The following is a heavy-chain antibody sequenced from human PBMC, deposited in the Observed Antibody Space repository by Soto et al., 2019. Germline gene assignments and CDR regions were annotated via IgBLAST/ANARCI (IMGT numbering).Heavy chain of an antibody. V-gene: IGHV3-30*03. CDR1: GFIFSNYG. D-gene: IGHD1-1*01. J-gene: IGHJ4*02. CDR2: ISSDGRTQ. CDR3: ARKPETGTTVPFDY. Sequence: PGGSLRLSCAASGFIFSNYGMHWVRQVTGKGLEWVAVISSDGRTQYYADSVEGRFTISRDNSKNTMYLQMNSLRAEDTAVYYCARKPETGTTVPFDYWGKGTLVTVAS.